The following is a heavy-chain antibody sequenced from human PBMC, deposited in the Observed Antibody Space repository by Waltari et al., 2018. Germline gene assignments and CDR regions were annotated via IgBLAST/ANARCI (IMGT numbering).Heavy chain of an antibody. CDR2: SSRDGGTT. V-gene: IGHV3-23*01. CDR3: ARWSVSGSYYDY. D-gene: IGHD3-10*01. J-gene: IGHJ4*02. CDR1: GCSFRSYG. Sequence: EVQLLESGRDLVQQGGALRIGCTGAGCSFRSYGLIWVRPAEGKGCGWFSASSRDGGTTFYVVAVKGRSTISRDNSKNTVYLEINSLRVEDTAKYYCARWSVSGSYYDYWGQGILVAVSS.